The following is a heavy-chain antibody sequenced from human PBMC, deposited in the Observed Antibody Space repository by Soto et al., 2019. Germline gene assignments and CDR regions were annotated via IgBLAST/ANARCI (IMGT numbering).Heavy chain of an antibody. Sequence: LRLSCAASGFTFSSYAMSWVRQAPGKGLEWVSAISGSGGSTYYADSVKGRFTISRDNSKNTLYLQMNSLRAEDTAVYYCAVLLLLFDYTIDYWGQGTLVTVSS. CDR1: GFTFSSYA. CDR2: ISGSGGST. CDR3: AVLLLLFDYTIDY. V-gene: IGHV3-23*01. D-gene: IGHD3-10*01. J-gene: IGHJ4*02.